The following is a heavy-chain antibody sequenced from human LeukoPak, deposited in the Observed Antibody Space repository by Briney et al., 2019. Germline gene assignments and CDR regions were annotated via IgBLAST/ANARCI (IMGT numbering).Heavy chain of an antibody. CDR2: IIPILGIA. CDR1: GGTFSSYT. V-gene: IGHV1-69*04. J-gene: IGHJ4*02. CDR3: ARDPRGSGSDY. Sequence: GSSVKVSCKASGGTFSSYTISWVRQAPGQGPEWMGRIIPILGIANYAQKFQGRVTITADKSTSTAYMELSSLRSEDTAVYYCARDPRGSGSDYWGQGTLVTVSS. D-gene: IGHD2-15*01.